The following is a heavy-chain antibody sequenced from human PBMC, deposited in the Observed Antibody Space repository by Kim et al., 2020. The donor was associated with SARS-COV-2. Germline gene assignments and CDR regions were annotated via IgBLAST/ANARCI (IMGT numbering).Heavy chain of an antibody. D-gene: IGHD2-15*01. CDR2: INPNSGNT. CDR1: GYTFTDYY. V-gene: IGHV1-2*02. J-gene: IGHJ3*02. Sequence: ASVKVSCKASGYTFTDYYIYWVRQTPGQGLEWTGWINPNSGNTRYAQKFQGRVTMTRDTSNYTAYMELSTLTSDDTALYYCARGSLMASPATAACDIWGQGTMVIASS. CDR3: ARGSLMASPATAACDI.